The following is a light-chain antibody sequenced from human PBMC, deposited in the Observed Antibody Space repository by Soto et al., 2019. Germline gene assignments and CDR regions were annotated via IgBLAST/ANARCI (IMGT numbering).Light chain of an antibody. CDR1: RSVGNN. CDR2: AAS. J-gene: IGKJ4*01. CDR3: QQHADWPLT. Sequence: DIVLTQSPATLSLSPGERATLSCRASRSVGNNFAWYQKKPGQAPGLVIYAASTRATGIPARFSGSGSGTDFTLTISSLELEDFAVYYCQQHADWPLTFGGGNKVESK. V-gene: IGKV3-11*01.